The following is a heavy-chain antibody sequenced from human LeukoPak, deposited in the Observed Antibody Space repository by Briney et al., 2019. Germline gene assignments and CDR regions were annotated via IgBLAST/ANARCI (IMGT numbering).Heavy chain of an antibody. D-gene: IGHD3-3*01. J-gene: IGHJ6*02. CDR1: GGSIISYY. V-gene: IGHV4-59*08. CDR3: ARNFGFSPYGMDV. Sequence: ETLSLTFTVSGGSIISYYWSWIRQPPGKGLEWIGYIYYSGSTNYNPSLKSRVTISVDTSKNQFSLKLSSVTAADTAVYYCARNFGFSPYGMDVWGQGTTVTVSS. CDR2: IYYSGST.